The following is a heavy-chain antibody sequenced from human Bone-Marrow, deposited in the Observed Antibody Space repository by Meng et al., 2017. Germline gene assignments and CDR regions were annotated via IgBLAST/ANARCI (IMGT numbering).Heavy chain of an antibody. CDR2: IDPKSGDT. D-gene: IGHD3-9*01. Sequence: HVQPLGAGAEVEKPWASLRVSCKPSGYNFPDYWLHWVRRAPGQGLEWMGRIDPKSGDTHYAQRFQGRVTMTGDTSISTAYMELSGLRSDDTAMYYCARVYFDSPDPWGQGTLVTVSS. CDR1: GYNFPDYW. J-gene: IGHJ5*02. CDR3: ARVYFDSPDP. V-gene: IGHV1-2*06.